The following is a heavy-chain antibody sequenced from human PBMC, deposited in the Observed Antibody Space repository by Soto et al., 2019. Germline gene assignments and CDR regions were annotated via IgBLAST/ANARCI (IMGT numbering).Heavy chain of an antibody. Sequence: QVQLVESGGGVVQPGRSLRLSCAASGFTFSSYGMHWVRQAPGKGLEWVAVIWYDGSNKYYADSVKGRFTISRDNSKNTLYLQMNSLRAEDTAVYYCARICDDYVWGSYRLDYWGQGTLVTVSS. V-gene: IGHV3-33*01. CDR1: GFTFSSYG. CDR2: IWYDGSNK. D-gene: IGHD3-16*02. CDR3: ARICDDYVWGSYRLDY. J-gene: IGHJ4*02.